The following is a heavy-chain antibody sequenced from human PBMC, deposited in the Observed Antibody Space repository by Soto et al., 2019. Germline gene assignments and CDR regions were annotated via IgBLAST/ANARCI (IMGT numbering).Heavy chain of an antibody. J-gene: IGHJ4*02. Sequence: EVHLVESGGALVQPGRSLRLSCAASGFTFEDYAMHWVRQAPGKGLEWVSGISWNSGWIDYAQSVRGRFTVSRDNAKNSLFLQMNSLRAEDTAFYYCVKDMRTLHPHYCFDNWGQGTLVTVS. CDR2: ISWNSGWI. CDR1: GFTFEDYA. V-gene: IGHV3-9*01. CDR3: VKDMRTLHPHYCFDN.